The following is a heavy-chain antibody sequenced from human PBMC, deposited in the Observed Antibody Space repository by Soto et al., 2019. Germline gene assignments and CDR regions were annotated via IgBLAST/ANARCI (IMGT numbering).Heavy chain of an antibody. CDR1: GGSFSGYY. Sequence: QVQLQQWGAGLLKPSETLSLTCAVYGGSFSGYYWSWIRQPPGKGLEWIGEINHSGSTNYNPSLKGRATLSVDTSKNQFSLKLSSVTAADTAVYYCARDPIMVYANKRKNWFDPWGQGTLVTVSS. D-gene: IGHD2-8*01. J-gene: IGHJ5*02. CDR3: ARDPIMVYANKRKNWFDP. V-gene: IGHV4-34*01. CDR2: INHSGST.